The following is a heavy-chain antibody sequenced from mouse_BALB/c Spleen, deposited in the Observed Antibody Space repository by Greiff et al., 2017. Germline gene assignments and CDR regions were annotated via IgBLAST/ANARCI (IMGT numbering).Heavy chain of an antibody. V-gene: IGHV5-6*02. CDR3: ARVITTWYFGV. Sequence: EVKLVESGGDLVKPGGSLKLSCAASGFTFSSYGMPWVRQTPDKRLEWVATISSGGSYTYYTDSVKGRFTISRDNAKNTLYLQMSSLKSEDTAMYYCARVITTWYFGVWGAGTTVTVSS. J-gene: IGHJ1*01. D-gene: IGHD2-4*01. CDR2: ISSGGSYT. CDR1: GFTFSSYG.